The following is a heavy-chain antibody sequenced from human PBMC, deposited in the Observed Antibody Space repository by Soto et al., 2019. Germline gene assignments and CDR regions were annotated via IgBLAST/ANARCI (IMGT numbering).Heavy chain of an antibody. V-gene: IGHV4-4*02. CDR2: INHSGST. Sequence: SETLSLTCAVSGGSISSSNWWSWVRQPPGKGLEWIGEINHSGSTNYNPSLKSRVTISVDTSKNQFSLKLSSVTAADTAVYYCASYQLHHYYYYYGMDVWGQGTTVTVS. CDR1: GGSISSSNW. CDR3: ASYQLHHYYYYYGMDV. D-gene: IGHD2-2*01. J-gene: IGHJ6*02.